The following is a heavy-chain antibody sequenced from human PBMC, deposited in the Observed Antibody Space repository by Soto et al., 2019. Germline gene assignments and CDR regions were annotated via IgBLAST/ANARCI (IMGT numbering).Heavy chain of an antibody. V-gene: IGHV4-31*03. Sequence: QVQLQESGSGLLKPSQTLSLDCSVSGDSLRRGFHHWSWIRQTPGKGLQLIGYIDTNGDTHYDPSLRNRLNMSIVTTESRFSLKVTSVTAADTAVYYCARGTVYYCPNDKCGFFFAHWGQGALVTVTS. D-gene: IGHD2-8*01. CDR2: IDTNGDT. CDR3: ARGTVYYCPNDKCGFFFAH. J-gene: IGHJ4*02. CDR1: GDSLRRGFHH.